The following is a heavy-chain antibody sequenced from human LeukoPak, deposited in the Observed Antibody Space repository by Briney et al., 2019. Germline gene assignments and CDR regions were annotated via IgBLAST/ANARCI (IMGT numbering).Heavy chain of an antibody. Sequence: GRSLRLSCTVSGFTFDDYAMHWVRHTPGKGLEWVAGITWNRDNIGYGDSVKGRFTISRDNVKNVLYLQMNSLRPEDTALYYWAKDLSSAITSALVLDVWGQGTTVIVS. CDR3: AKDLSSAITSALVLDV. CDR2: ITWNRDNI. V-gene: IGHV3-9*01. D-gene: IGHD3-22*01. J-gene: IGHJ6*02. CDR1: GFTFDDYA.